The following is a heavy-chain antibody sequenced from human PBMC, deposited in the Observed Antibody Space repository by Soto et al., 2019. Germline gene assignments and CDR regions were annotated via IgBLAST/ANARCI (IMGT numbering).Heavy chain of an antibody. V-gene: IGHV1-2*02. J-gene: IGHJ6*02. Sequence: GASVKVSCKASGYTFTSYYMHWVRQAPGQGLEWMGWINPNSGSTNYAQKIPGRVTMTSDTSISTAYMELSRLRSDDTAVYYCARDFDTYSSGWYGYYYYYGMDVWGQGTTVTVSS. CDR1: GYTFTSYY. D-gene: IGHD6-19*01. CDR2: INPNSGST. CDR3: ARDFDTYSSGWYGYYYYYGMDV.